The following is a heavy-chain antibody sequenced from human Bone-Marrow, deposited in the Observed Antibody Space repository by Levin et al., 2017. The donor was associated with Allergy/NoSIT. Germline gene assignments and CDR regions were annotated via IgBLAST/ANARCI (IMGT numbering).Heavy chain of an antibody. D-gene: IGHD1-1*01. Sequence: ETLSLTCAASGFTFSSYAMSWVRQDPGKGLEWVAAVSGSAYRTYYADSVKGRFTISRDNSKNTLYLQMNSLRAEDTAVYYCAKDVLLEPNSLFDDWGQGTLVTVSS. J-gene: IGHJ4*02. CDR2: VSGSAYRT. CDR1: GFTFSSYA. V-gene: IGHV3-23*01. CDR3: AKDVLLEPNSLFDD.